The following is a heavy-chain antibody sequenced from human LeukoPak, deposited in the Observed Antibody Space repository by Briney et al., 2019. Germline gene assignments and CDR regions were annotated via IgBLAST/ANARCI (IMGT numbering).Heavy chain of an antibody. Sequence: SETLSLTCTVSGGSISTNYWSWIRQPPGKGLEWIGYIYYSGSTNYNPSLKSRVTISVDTSKKQFSLKVSSVTAADTAVYYYATWSTTRQFDYWGQGTLVTVSS. CDR2: IYYSGST. V-gene: IGHV4-59*01. CDR1: GGSISTNY. J-gene: IGHJ4*02. CDR3: ATWSTTRQFDY. D-gene: IGHD2-15*01.